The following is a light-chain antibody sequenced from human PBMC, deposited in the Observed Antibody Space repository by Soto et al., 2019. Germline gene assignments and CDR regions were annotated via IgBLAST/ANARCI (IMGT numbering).Light chain of an antibody. J-gene: IGLJ1*01. V-gene: IGLV2-14*01. CDR1: SSDVGGYNY. Sequence: QSALTQPASVSGSPGQSITISCTGTSSDVGGYNYVSWYQHLPGKAPNLIIYYVSNRPSGVSDRFSGSKSGNTASLTISGLQAEDEADYYCSSHASSRTLVFGLGTKVTVL. CDR3: SSHASSRTLV. CDR2: YVS.